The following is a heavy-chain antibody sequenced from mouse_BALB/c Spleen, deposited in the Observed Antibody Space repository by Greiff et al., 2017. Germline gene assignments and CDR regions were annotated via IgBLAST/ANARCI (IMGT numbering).Heavy chain of an antibody. CDR3: ARVGDYDWFAY. V-gene: IGHV5-4*02. CDR1: GFTFSDYY. CDR2: ISDGGSYT. Sequence: EVQLVESGGGLVKPGGSLKLSCAASGFTFSDYYMYWVRQTPEKRLEWVATISDGGSYTYYPDSVKGRFTISRDNAKNNLYLQMSSLKSEDTAMYYCARVGDYDWFAYWGQGTLVTVSA. J-gene: IGHJ3*01. D-gene: IGHD2-4*01.